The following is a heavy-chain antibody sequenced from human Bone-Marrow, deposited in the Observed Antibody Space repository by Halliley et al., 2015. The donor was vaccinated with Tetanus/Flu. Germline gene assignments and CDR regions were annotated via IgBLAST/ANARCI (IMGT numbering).Heavy chain of an antibody. CDR3: ARAIVVLTANYFDY. D-gene: IGHD2-21*02. Sequence: TLSLTCTVSGGSISSGDYYWSWIRQHPGKGLEWIGNIFYSGSTYYNPSLKSRLTISVDTSKNQFSLKLSSVTAADTAVYYCARAIVVLTANYFDYWGQGPLVTVSP. J-gene: IGHJ4*02. V-gene: IGHV4-31*03. CDR2: IFYSGST. CDR1: GGSISSGDYY.